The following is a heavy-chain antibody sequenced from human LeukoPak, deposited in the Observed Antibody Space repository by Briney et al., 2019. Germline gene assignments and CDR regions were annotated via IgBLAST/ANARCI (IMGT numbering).Heavy chain of an antibody. CDR1: GGSISSYY. CDR3: ARESGWYLDAFDI. J-gene: IGHJ3*02. CDR2: IYYSGST. Sequence: PSETLSLTCTVSGGSISSYYWSWIRQPPGKGLEWIGYIYYSGSTNYNPSLKRRVTISVDTSKNQFSLKLSSVTAADTAVYYCARESGWYLDAFDIWGQGTMVTVSS. D-gene: IGHD6-13*01. V-gene: IGHV4-59*12.